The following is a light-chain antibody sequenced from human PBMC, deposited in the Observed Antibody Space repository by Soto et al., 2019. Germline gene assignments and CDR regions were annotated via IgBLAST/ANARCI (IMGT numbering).Light chain of an antibody. CDR2: EVS. CDR3: SSYTSSSTWV. CDR1: SSDVGGYNY. Sequence: QSALTQPASVSGSPGQSITISCTGTSSDVGGYNYVSWYQQHPGKAXXXXIYEVSNRPXGXSXXFXGXXXXXXXXLTISGLQAEDEADYYCSSYTSSSTWVFGGGTKLTVL. V-gene: IGLV2-14*01. J-gene: IGLJ3*02.